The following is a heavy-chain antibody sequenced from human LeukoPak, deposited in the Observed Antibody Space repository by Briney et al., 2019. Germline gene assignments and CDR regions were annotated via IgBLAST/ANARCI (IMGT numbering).Heavy chain of an antibody. CDR3: AREDRRGGELLWFGELFSVAFDI. J-gene: IGHJ3*02. Sequence: ASVTVSCKASGYTFTGYYMHWVRQAPGQGLEWMGWINPNSGGTNYAQKFQGRVTMTRDTSISTAYMELSRLRSDDTAVYYCAREDRRGGELLWFGELFSVAFDIWGQGTMVTVSS. CDR2: INPNSGGT. V-gene: IGHV1-2*02. D-gene: IGHD3-10*01. CDR1: GYTFTGYY.